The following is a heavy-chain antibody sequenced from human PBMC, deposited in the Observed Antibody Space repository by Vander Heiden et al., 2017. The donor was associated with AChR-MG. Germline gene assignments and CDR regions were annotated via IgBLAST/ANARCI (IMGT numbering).Heavy chain of an antibody. CDR3: TRGLPGGMDV. D-gene: IGHD3-16*01. CDR1: GFTVRNND. J-gene: IGHJ6*02. V-gene: IGHV3-13*01. Sequence: EEQVVESGGGLAQPGGSLRISCAASGFTVRNNDMHWVRQVTGKGLEWVARIGIAGETNYPGSVKGRFTISRENDRNSLHLEMNNLRAGDTAVYYCTRGLPGGMDVWGQGTTVTVSS. CDR2: IGIAGET.